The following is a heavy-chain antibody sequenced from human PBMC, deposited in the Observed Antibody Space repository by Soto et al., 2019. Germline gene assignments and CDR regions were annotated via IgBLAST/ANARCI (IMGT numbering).Heavy chain of an antibody. CDR1: GFTFSRYG. V-gene: IGHV3-33*01. D-gene: IGHD2-2*01. CDR2: IWHDGSNK. J-gene: IGHJ4*02. CDR3: ARDRDCSSTSCYRYYFDY. Sequence: PGGSLRLSCAASGFTFSRYGMHWVRQAPGKGLEWVAVIWHDGSNKNYAESVKGRFTISRDNSKNTLYLQMNSLRAEDTAVYYCARDRDCSSTSCYRYYFDYWGQGTLVTVSS.